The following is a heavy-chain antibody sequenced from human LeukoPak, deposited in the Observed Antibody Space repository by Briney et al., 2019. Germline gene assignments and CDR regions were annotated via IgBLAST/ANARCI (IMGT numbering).Heavy chain of an antibody. CDR2: ISGSGDNT. V-gene: IGHV3-23*01. J-gene: IGHJ2*01. CDR3: AKDRTVGASYWYFDL. CDR1: GFTFSSYA. Sequence: GGSLRLSCAASGFTFSSYAMSWVRHAPGKGLEWVSAISGSGDNTYYADSVKGRFTISRDSSKNTLFLHMNTLRAEDTAIYYCAKDRTVGASYWYFDLWGRGTLVTVSS. D-gene: IGHD1-26*01.